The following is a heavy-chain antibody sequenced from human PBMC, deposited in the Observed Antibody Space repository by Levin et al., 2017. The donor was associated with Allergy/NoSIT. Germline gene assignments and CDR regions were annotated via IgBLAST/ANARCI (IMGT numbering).Heavy chain of an antibody. CDR2: INPSGGST. D-gene: IGHD2-8*02. V-gene: IGHV1-46*01. CDR1: GYTFTSYY. J-gene: IGHJ4*02. CDR3: ARDGYCTGGVCPLDY. Sequence: AASVKVSCKASGYTFTSYYMHWVRQAPGQGLEWMGIINPSGGSTSYAQRFQGRVTMSRDTSTSTVYMELSSLRSEDTAVYYCARDGYCTGGVCPLDYWGQGTLVTVSS.